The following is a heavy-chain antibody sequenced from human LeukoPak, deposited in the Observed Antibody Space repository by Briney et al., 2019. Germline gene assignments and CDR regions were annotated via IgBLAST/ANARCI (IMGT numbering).Heavy chain of an antibody. V-gene: IGHV3-23*01. CDR1: GFTFSSYA. Sequence: GGSLRLSCAASGFTFSSYAMSWVRQAPGKGLEWVSAISGSGGSTYYADSVKGRFTISRDNSKNTLYLQMNSLRAEDTAVYYCARVGIAVAGTGGYYFDYWGQGTLVTVSS. CDR2: ISGSGGST. J-gene: IGHJ4*02. CDR3: ARVGIAVAGTGGYYFDY. D-gene: IGHD6-19*01.